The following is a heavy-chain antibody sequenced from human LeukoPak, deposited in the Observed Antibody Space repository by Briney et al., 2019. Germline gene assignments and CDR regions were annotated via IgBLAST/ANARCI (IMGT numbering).Heavy chain of an antibody. CDR1: GFIFDSYA. D-gene: IGHD3/OR15-3a*01. J-gene: IGHJ4*02. CDR3: AKRDYPSPTDFYPLFDY. Sequence: GGSLRLSCVTPGFIFDSYAMAWVRQAPGKGRERVSGISGGAETSSYADSVRGRFTISRDNSKNALFLQLNSLRADDTSLYFCAKRDYPSPTDFYPLFDYWGQGALVTVSS. V-gene: IGHV3-23*01. CDR2: ISGGAETS.